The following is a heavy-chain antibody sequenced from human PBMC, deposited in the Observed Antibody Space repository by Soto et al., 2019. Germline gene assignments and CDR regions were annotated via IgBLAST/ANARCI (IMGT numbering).Heavy chain of an antibody. V-gene: IGHV1-18*01. CDR3: ARDVRGLPREIYYGMDV. Sequence: QVQLVQSGAEVKKPGASVKVSCKASGYTFTSYGISWVRQAPGQGLEWMGWISAYNGNTNYAQKLQGRVTMTTDTATTTAYMELRSLRSDDTAVYACARDVRGLPREIYYGMDVGGQGTTVTVAS. CDR1: GYTFTSYG. CDR2: ISAYNGNT. J-gene: IGHJ6*02. D-gene: IGHD3-16*01.